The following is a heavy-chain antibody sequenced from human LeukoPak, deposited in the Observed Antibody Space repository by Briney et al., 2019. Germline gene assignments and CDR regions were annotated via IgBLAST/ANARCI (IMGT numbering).Heavy chain of an antibody. Sequence: PSETLSLTCTVSGYSISSGYYWGWIRQPPGKGLEWIGSIYHSGSTYYNPSLKSRVTISVDTSKNQFSLKLSSVTAADTAVYYCARGDRPPAVFDYWGQGTLVTVSS. CDR3: ARGDRPPAVFDY. V-gene: IGHV4-38-2*02. CDR1: GYSISSGYY. D-gene: IGHD3-16*01. J-gene: IGHJ4*02. CDR2: IYHSGST.